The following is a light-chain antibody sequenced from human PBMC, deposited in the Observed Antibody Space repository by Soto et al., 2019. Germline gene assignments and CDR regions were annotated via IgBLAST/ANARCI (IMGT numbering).Light chain of an antibody. CDR3: SSYTAITTTRV. CDR1: SSDVGGYNY. J-gene: IGLJ2*01. CDR2: DVS. V-gene: IGLV2-14*03. Sequence: QSALTQPASVSGSPGQSITISCTGTSSDVGGYNYVSWYQQHPGKAPQLMIYDVSSRPSGVSHRFSGSKSGTTASLTTSGLQAEDEAYYFCSSYTAITTTRVFGGGTKLTVL.